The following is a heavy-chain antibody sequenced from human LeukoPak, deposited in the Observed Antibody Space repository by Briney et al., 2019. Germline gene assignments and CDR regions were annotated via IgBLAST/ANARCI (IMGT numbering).Heavy chain of an antibody. J-gene: IGHJ4*02. V-gene: IGHV4-4*02. CDR3: ARQGEGGGSCFNCRGIDY. CDR2: IYHSGST. CDR1: GGSISSNNW. Sequence: PSETLSLTCDVSGGSISSNNWWTWVRQPPGKGLEWIGEIYHSGSTKYNPSLKSRVTISVDKSKNQFSLKLSSVTAADTAVYYCARQGEGGGSCFNCRGIDYWGQGTLVTVSS. D-gene: IGHD2-15*01.